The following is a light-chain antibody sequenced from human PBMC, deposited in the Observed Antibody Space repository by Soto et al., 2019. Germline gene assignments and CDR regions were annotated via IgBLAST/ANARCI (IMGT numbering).Light chain of an antibody. Sequence: DIRMTQSPSSLSASVGDRVTITCRASLTIGDSLSWFQQKAGKPPTLLIYGASALQSGVPARFGGSGSGTDFTLTISNMQREDFATYYCLQTYNLPRTFGQGTKVEFK. CDR2: GAS. CDR3: LQTYNLPRT. CDR1: LTIGDS. V-gene: IGKV1-39*01. J-gene: IGKJ1*01.